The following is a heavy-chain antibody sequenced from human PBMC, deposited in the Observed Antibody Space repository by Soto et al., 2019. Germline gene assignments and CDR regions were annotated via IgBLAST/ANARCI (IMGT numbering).Heavy chain of an antibody. CDR1: GGTFSSYA. CDR3: ARWEDSGYEKYFDY. J-gene: IGHJ4*02. CDR2: ISPYNGNT. D-gene: IGHD5-12*01. Sequence: ASVKVSCKASGGTFSSYAISWVRQAPGQGLEWMGWISPYNGNTNYAQKLQGRVTMTTDTSTSTAYMELRSLRSDDTAVCYCARWEDSGYEKYFDYWGQGTLVTVSS. V-gene: IGHV1-18*01.